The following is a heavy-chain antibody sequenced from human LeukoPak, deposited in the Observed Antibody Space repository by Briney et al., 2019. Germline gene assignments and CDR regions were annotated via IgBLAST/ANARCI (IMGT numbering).Heavy chain of an antibody. CDR3: ARGRIVDIVVVPAATFGY. CDR1: GYTFTGYY. D-gene: IGHD2-2*03. V-gene: IGHV1-2*02. CDR2: INPNSGGT. Sequence: ASVKVSCKASGYTFTGYYMHWVRQAPGQGLEWRGWINPNSGGTNYAQKFQGRVTMTRDTSISTAYMELSRLRSDDTAVYYCARGRIVDIVVVPAATFGYWGQGTLVTVSS. J-gene: IGHJ4*02.